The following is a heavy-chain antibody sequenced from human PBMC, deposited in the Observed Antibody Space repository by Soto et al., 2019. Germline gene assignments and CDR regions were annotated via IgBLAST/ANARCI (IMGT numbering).Heavy chain of an antibody. Sequence: SETLPHTCTVSGGSSSSYYWSWIRQPTGKGLEWIGYIYYSGSTNYNPSLKSRVTISVDTSKNQFSLKLSSVTAADTAVYYCARHLSYNWNATPLDAFDIWGQGTIVTVSS. D-gene: IGHD1-1*01. V-gene: IGHV4-59*08. CDR1: GGSSSSYY. CDR2: IYYSGST. J-gene: IGHJ3*02. CDR3: ARHLSYNWNATPLDAFDI.